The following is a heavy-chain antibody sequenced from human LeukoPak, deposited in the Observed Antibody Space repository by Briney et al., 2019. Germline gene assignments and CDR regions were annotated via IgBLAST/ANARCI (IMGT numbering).Heavy chain of an antibody. CDR2: IYSGGST. CDR1: GFTLSSHY. CDR3: ARGSLIRITMVRGVIIY. J-gene: IGHJ4*02. D-gene: IGHD3-10*01. V-gene: IGHV3-53*01. Sequence: GGSLRLSRAASGFTLSSHYMSWVRQAPGKGLEWVSVIYSGGSTYYADSVKARFTISRDNSKNTLYLQMSSLRAEDTAVYYCARGSLIRITMVRGVIIYWGQGTLVTVSS.